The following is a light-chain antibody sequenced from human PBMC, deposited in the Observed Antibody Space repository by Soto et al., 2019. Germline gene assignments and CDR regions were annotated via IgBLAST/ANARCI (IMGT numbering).Light chain of an antibody. J-gene: IGLJ1*01. V-gene: IGLV2-14*01. Sequence: QSLLTQPAPVSGAPGQSITISRPGTSSYVGGYNYVSWYQQHPGKALKLMIYDVSNRPSGVSNRFSGSKSGNTASLTISGLQAEDEADYYCSSYTSSSTDVFGTGTKVTVL. CDR1: SSYVGGYNY. CDR3: SSYTSSSTDV. CDR2: DVS.